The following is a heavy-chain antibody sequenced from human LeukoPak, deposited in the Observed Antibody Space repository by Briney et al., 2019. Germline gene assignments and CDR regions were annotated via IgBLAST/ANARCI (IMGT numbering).Heavy chain of an antibody. J-gene: IGHJ4*02. CDR2: SNAGNGKT. CDR3: ARGSPHGGLDY. V-gene: IGHV1-3*02. Sequence: ASVKVSCKASGYTFSSYAMHWVRQAPGQRLEWMGWSNAGNGKTKYSQEFQGRVTITRDTSASTVYMELSRLRSDDTAVYYCARGSPHGGLDYWGQGTLVTVSS. D-gene: IGHD3-10*01. CDR1: GYTFSSYA.